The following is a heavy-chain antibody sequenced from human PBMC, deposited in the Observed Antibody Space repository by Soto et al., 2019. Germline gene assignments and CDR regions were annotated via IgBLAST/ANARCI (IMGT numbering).Heavy chain of an antibody. CDR2: IYTGGST. Sequence: GGSLRLSCAASGFTVSTNHMSWVRQSPGKGLEWVSVIYTGGSTYYADSVKGRFTISRDNSKNRLFLQMNSLRAEDTAIYYCAKCMGSSWIGVIDNWGQGTLVTVSS. CDR3: AKCMGSSWIGVIDN. J-gene: IGHJ4*02. CDR1: GFTVSTNH. V-gene: IGHV3-53*01. D-gene: IGHD6-13*01.